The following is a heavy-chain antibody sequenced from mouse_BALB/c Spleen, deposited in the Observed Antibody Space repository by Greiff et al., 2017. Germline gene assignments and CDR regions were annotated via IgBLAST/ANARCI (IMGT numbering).Heavy chain of an antibody. CDR3: ARGRVYDEGEDAMDY. V-gene: IGHV1-39*01. Sequence: VQLQQPGPELVKPGASVKISCKASGYSFTDYIMLWVKQSHGKSLEWIGNINPYYGSTSYNLKFKGKATLTVDKSSSTAYMQLNSLTSEDSAVYYCARGRVYDEGEDAMDYWGQGTSVTVSS. CDR1: GYSFTDYI. D-gene: IGHD2-12*01. J-gene: IGHJ4*01. CDR2: INPYYGST.